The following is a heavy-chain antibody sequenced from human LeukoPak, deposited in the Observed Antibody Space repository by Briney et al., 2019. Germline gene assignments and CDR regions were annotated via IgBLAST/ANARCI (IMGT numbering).Heavy chain of an antibody. CDR3: ARQLLGHYYGSGRYGY. V-gene: IGHV4-39*01. J-gene: IGHJ4*02. Sequence: SETLSLTCSVSGGSIRSTHYFWAWIRQPPGKGLEWIGSIYDLGTTYYNSSLKSRVTMSVDTSKKQFSLKLSSETAADTAIYYCARQLLGHYYGSGRYGYWGQGTLVTVSS. CDR1: GGSIRSTHYF. CDR2: IYDLGTT. D-gene: IGHD3-10*01.